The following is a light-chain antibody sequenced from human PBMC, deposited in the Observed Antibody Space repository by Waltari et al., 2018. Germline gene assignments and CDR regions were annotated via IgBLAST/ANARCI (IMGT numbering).Light chain of an antibody. CDR3: AACDDRVNSWV. V-gene: IGLV1-47*01. Sequence: QSVLTQPPSVSGTPGQRASISCSGSTSNVAGLHVFWSKQLQGPAPKLRIYRDKQRRSGVPDRVSGSKSVALAALAISGLRSEDEATYHCAACDDRVNSWVFGGGTNLTVL. J-gene: IGLJ3*02. CDR1: TSNVAGLH. CDR2: RDK.